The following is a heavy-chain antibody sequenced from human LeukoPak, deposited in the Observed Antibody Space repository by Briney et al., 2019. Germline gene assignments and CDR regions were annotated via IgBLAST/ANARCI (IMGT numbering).Heavy chain of an antibody. D-gene: IGHD3-10*01. J-gene: IGHJ4*02. CDR1: GFTFSSYG. V-gene: IGHV3-33*08. CDR2: IWYDGSNK. CDR3: ARSMVRGVIYFDF. Sequence: PGVSLRLSCAASGFTFSSYGMHWVRQAPGKGLEWVAVIWYDGSNKYYADSVKGRFTISRDHSKNTLYLQMNSLRAEDTAVYYCARSMVRGVIYFDFWGQGTLVTVSS.